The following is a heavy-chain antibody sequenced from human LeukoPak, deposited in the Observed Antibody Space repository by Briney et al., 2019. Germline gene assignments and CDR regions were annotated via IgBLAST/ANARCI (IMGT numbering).Heavy chain of an antibody. V-gene: IGHV3-23*01. CDR3: AKDHIVVVPAAMFGWFDP. CDR2: ISGSGGST. Sequence: GGSLRLSCAASGFFSTYAMSWVRQAPGKGLEWVSGISGSGGSTYYADSVEGRFTISRDNSRKTLYLQMNSLRAEDTAVYYCAKDHIVVVPAAMFGWFDPWGQGTLVTVSS. D-gene: IGHD2-2*01. J-gene: IGHJ5*02. CDR1: GFFSTYA.